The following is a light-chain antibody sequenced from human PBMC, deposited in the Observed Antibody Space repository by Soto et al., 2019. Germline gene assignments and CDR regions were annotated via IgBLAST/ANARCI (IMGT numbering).Light chain of an antibody. CDR3: QQYGSSPLT. V-gene: IGKV3-20*01. CDR1: QSVSSSY. Sequence: EIVLTQSPGTLSLSPGERATLSCGASQSVSSSYLAWYQQKPGQAPRLLIYGASRRATGFPDRFSGSGSGTDFTLTISRLEPEDFAVYYCQQYGSSPLTFGGGTKVEIK. J-gene: IGKJ4*01. CDR2: GAS.